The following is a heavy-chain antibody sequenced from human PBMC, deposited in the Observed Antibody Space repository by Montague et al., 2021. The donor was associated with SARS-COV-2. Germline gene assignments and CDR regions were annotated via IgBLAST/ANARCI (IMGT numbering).Heavy chain of an antibody. J-gene: IGHJ5*02. V-gene: IGHV4-59*01. CDR3: ARGPQYNWFDP. CDR1: GGSIASYY. D-gene: IGHD6-19*01. Sequence: SETLSLTCTVSGGSIASYYWSWLRQPPGKGLEWIGYIYYRGTTKYNPSLESRVTMSVDTSKNQFSLSLSSVTAADTAMYYCARGPQYNWFDPWGQGTLVTVSS. CDR2: IYYRGTT.